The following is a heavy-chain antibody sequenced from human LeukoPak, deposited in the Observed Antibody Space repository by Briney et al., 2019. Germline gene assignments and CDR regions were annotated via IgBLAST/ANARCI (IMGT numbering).Heavy chain of an antibody. CDR2: IRNDGSND. D-gene: IGHD6-19*01. Sequence: GGSLRLSCAASGFTFSHHGMHWVRQAPGKGLEWVAFIRNDGSNDYYADSVKGRFTISRDNSKNNVYLQMHSLRAEDTAVYYCARVDRAVAGYDYWGQGTLVTVSS. CDR3: ARVDRAVAGYDY. V-gene: IGHV3-30*02. J-gene: IGHJ4*02. CDR1: GFTFSHHG.